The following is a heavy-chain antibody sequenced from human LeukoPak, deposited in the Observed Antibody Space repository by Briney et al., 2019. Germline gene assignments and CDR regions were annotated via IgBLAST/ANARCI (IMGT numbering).Heavy chain of an antibody. J-gene: IGHJ4*02. CDR1: GFTFSHYE. D-gene: IGHD4-11*01. V-gene: IGHV3-48*03. CDR3: ARRTDYLAFDY. CDR2: ISNTGDII. Sequence: PGGSLRLSCAASGFTFSHYEMNWVRQAPGKGLEWISHISNTGDIIHYADSVEGRFTISRDNAKNSLFLQMNSLRAEDTAVHSCARRTDYLAFDYWGQGTLVTVSS.